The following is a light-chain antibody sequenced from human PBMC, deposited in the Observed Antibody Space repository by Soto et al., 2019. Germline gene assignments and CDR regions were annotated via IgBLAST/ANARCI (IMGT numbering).Light chain of an antibody. V-gene: IGKV3-15*01. J-gene: IGKJ2*01. CDR3: RQYETWPRT. Sequence: TVMNQSPDTPSVSPGDTATLSCRSSQNVHINLAWYQQKPGQAPTLLIYGVSARAPGVPARFSGTGSGSEFTLTIRNLQSEDFGVYYCRQYETWPRTFGQGTK. CDR2: GVS. CDR1: QNVHIN.